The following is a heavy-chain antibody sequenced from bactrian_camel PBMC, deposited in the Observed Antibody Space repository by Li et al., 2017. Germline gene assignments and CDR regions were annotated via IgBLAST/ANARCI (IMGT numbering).Heavy chain of an antibody. V-gene: IGHV3S53*01. Sequence: HVQLVESGGGSVQAGGSLRLSCVVSGFRVSSTCVAWFRQAPGKEREGVAASTGIFFVKYASPVKDRFTIFKDSSKNTLYLQMDSLTPEDTATYYCATGPGDDGDYCRPTAHVGQGTQVTVS. D-gene: IGHD3*01. J-gene: IGHJ4*01. CDR1: GFRVSSTC. CDR2: STGIFFV.